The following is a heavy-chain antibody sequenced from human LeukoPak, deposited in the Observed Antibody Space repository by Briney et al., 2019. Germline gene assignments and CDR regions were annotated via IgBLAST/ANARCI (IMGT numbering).Heavy chain of an antibody. V-gene: IGHV4-39*01. D-gene: IGHD5-18*01. CDR3: ARHRRGYGFDY. CDR1: GGSISSSDSY. Sequence: PSETLSLTCTVSGGSISSSDSYWGWIRQPPGKGLEWIGSIYYSGNTYYNPSLKSRVTISVDTSKNQFSLKLTSVTATDTALYYCARHRRGYGFDYWGQGTLATVSS. CDR2: IYYSGNT. J-gene: IGHJ4*02.